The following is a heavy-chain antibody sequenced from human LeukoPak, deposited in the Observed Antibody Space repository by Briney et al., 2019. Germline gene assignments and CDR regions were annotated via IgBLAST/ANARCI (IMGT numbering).Heavy chain of an antibody. CDR3: AKALSGGGYYDSSGYRDY. V-gene: IGHV3-23*01. Sequence: PGGSLRLSCAASGFTFSSYAMSWVRQAPGKGLEWVSAISGSGGSTYYADSVKGRFTISRDNSKNTLYLQMNSLRAEDTAVDYCAKALSGGGYYDSSGYRDYWGQGTLVTVSS. D-gene: IGHD3-22*01. CDR1: GFTFSSYA. CDR2: ISGSGGST. J-gene: IGHJ4*02.